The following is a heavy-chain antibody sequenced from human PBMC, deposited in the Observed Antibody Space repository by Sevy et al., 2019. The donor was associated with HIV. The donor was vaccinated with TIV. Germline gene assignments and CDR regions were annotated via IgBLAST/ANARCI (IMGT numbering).Heavy chain of an antibody. CDR3: ARLTTKPTSDLYGMDV. CDR2: INPNDGVT. J-gene: IGHJ6*02. D-gene: IGHD4-17*01. CDR1: GYTFTDYY. V-gene: IGHV1-2*02. Sequence: ASVKVSCKASGYTFTDYYIHWVRQAPGQGLEWMAWINPNDGVTKYAQRFQGGVTVTRDTSVSTAYMELRGLRYDDTAIYYCARLTTKPTSDLYGMDVWAQGRRSPSP.